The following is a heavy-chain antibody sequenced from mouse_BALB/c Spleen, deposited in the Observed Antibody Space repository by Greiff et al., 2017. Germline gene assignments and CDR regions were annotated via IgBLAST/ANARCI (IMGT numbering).Heavy chain of an antibody. CDR1: GYTFTSYT. D-gene: IGHD2-12*01. CDR3: AREPSYDDYAMDY. Sequence: QVQLKESGAELARPGASVKMSCKASGYTFTSYTMHWVKQRPGQGLEWIGYINPSSGYTNYNQKFKDKATLTADKSSSTAYMQLSSLTSEDSAVYYCAREPSYDDYAMDYWGQGTSVTVSS. CDR2: INPSSGYT. J-gene: IGHJ4*01. V-gene: IGHV1-4*01.